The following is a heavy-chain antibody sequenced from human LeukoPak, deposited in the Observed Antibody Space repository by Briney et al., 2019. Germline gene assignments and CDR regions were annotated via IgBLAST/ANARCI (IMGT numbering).Heavy chain of an antibody. CDR3: AKDGDYSRRGYYMDV. CDR1: GFTFDDYA. D-gene: IGHD2-15*01. CDR2: MSGDGGST. J-gene: IGHJ6*03. V-gene: IGHV3-43*02. Sequence: GGSLRLSCAASGFTFDDYAMHWVRQAPGKGLEWVSLMSGDGGSTYYADSVKGRFTISRDNSKNSLYLQMNSLRTEDTALYYCAKDGDYSRRGYYMDVWGKGTTVTVSS.